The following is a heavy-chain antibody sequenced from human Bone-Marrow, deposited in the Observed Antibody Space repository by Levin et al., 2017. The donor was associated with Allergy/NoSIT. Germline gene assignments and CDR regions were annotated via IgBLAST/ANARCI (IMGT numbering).Heavy chain of an antibody. V-gene: IGHV1-69*01. CDR2: IIPIFGTA. CDR3: ARGNSGAVNPYGMDV. D-gene: IGHD1-7*01. CDR1: GGTFSSYA. Sequence: KISCKASGGTFSSYAISWVRQAPGQGLEWMGGIIPIFGTANYAQKFQSRVTITADESTSTAYMELSSLRSEDTAVYYCARGNSGAVNPYGMDVWGQGTTVTVSS. J-gene: IGHJ6*02.